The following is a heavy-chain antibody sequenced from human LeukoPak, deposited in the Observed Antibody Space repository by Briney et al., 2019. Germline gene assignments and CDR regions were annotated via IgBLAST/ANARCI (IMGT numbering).Heavy chain of an antibody. Sequence: GRSLRLSCAASGFSLSSYGMPWVRQAPGQGREWVAVISYDGSNKYYTDSVKGRFSISRDNSKNTLYLQMNSLRAEDMAVYYCAKGFLMVRGVSSHFDYWGQGTLVTVSS. D-gene: IGHD3-10*01. CDR2: ISYDGSNK. V-gene: IGHV3-30*18. CDR3: AKGFLMVRGVSSHFDY. J-gene: IGHJ4*02. CDR1: GFSLSSYG.